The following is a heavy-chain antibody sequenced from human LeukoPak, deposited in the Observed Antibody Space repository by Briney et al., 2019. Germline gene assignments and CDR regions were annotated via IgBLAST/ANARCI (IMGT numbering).Heavy chain of an antibody. Sequence: ASVKVSCKASGYTFTGYYMHWVRQAPGQGLEWMGWINPNSGGTNYAQKFQGRVTMTRDTSISTAYMELSRLRSDDTAVYYCARDYSVLRFLEWLPTFDYWGQGTLVTVSS. CDR3: ARDYSVLRFLEWLPTFDY. D-gene: IGHD3-3*01. CDR1: GYTFTGYY. V-gene: IGHV1-2*02. CDR2: INPNSGGT. J-gene: IGHJ4*02.